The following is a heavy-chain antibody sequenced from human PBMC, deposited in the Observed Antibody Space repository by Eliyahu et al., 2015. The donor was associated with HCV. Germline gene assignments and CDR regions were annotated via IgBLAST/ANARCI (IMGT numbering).Heavy chain of an antibody. D-gene: IGHD3-22*01. Sequence: QVQLVQSGAEVKKPGSSVKVSCKASGDTFSNYAISWVRQAPGQGLEWMGGIIPIFGTANYAQKFLGRVTITADESTSTAFMELNSLRSEDTAVYYCAKQYSGGAGDSSGFYLVYWGQGTLVTVSS. V-gene: IGHV1-69*01. CDR2: IIPIFGTA. CDR1: GDTFSNYA. J-gene: IGHJ4*02. CDR3: AKQYSGGAGDSSGFYLVY.